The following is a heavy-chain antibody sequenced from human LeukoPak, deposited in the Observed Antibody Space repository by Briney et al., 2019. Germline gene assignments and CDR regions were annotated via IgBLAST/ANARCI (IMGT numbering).Heavy chain of an antibody. D-gene: IGHD3-10*01. J-gene: IGHJ6*02. V-gene: IGHV3-7*03. CDR2: IKQDGSEK. CDR1: GFTFSSYW. Sequence: GGSLRLSCAASGFTFSSYWMSWVRQAPGKGLEWVANIKQDGSEKYYVDSVKGRFTISRDNAKNSLYLQMNSLRSDDTAVYYCARDPGFPYYYGMDVWGQGTTVTVSS. CDR3: ARDPGFPYYYGMDV.